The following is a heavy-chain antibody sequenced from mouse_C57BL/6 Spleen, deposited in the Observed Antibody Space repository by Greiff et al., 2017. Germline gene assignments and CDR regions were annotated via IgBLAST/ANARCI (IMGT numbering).Heavy chain of an antibody. V-gene: IGHV2-4*01. D-gene: IGHD2-3*01. J-gene: IGHJ4*01. CDR2: IWSGGST. Sequence: QVQLQQSGPGLVQPSQSLSITCTVSGFSLTSSGVHWVRQPPGKGLEWLGVIWSGGSTDYNAAFISRLSISKDNSKSQVFFKMNSLQADDTAIYYCAKNYDGYYGDYAMDYWGQGTSVTVSS. CDR1: GFSLTSSG. CDR3: AKNYDGYYGDYAMDY.